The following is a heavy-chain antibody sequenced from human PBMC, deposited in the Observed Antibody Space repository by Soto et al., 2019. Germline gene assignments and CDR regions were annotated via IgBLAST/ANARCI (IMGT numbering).Heavy chain of an antibody. J-gene: IGHJ4*02. CDR2: IYPGDSNT. D-gene: IGHD3-22*01. CDR3: AIVLNYDSRGYGY. Sequence: HGESLKISCKGSGYSFTSYWIGWARQMPGKGLEWMGIIYPGDSNTRYSPSLQGQVTISVDKSISTAYLQWSSLKASDTAMYYCAIVLNYDSRGYGYWGQGTLVTVSS. V-gene: IGHV5-51*01. CDR1: GYSFTSYW.